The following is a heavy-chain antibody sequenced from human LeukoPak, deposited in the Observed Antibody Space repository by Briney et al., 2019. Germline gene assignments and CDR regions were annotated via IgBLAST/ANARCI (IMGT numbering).Heavy chain of an antibody. J-gene: IGHJ4*02. CDR1: GGSFSGYY. CDR3: ARGRYDILTGYSTYYFDY. V-gene: IGHV4-34*01. CDR2: INHSGST. D-gene: IGHD3-9*01. Sequence: PSETLSLTCAVYGGSFSGYYWSWIRQPPGKGLEWIGEINHSGSTNYNPSLKSRVTISVDTSKNQFSLKLSSVTAADTAVYYCARGRYDILTGYSTYYFDYWGQGTPVTVSS.